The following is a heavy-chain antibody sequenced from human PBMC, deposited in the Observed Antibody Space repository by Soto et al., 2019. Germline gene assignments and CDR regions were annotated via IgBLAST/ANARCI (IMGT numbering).Heavy chain of an antibody. CDR3: ARRLATTVSALGY. D-gene: IGHD4-17*01. CDR1: GLTFTSSS. Sequence: QVQLVQSGGGVVQAGNSLRLSCTASGLTFTSSSFHWVRQAPGKGLEWVAVISENGDRQYSTESVRGRFLISGDSSKNTVSLQMNRLRREDTGVYFCARRLATTVSALGYWGQGALVTVSS. J-gene: IGHJ4*02. V-gene: IGHV3-30-3*01. CDR2: ISENGDRQ.